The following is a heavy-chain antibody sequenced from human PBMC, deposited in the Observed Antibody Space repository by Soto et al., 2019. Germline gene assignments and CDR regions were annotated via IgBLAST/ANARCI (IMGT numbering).Heavy chain of an antibody. Sequence: QVQLVQSGAEVKKPGSSVKLSCNAAGGTFNNLAVSWVRQAPGQGLEWMGEIIPMFGSTNYAQGFQGRVTITADESRSIAYMYRSSLRADDTAIYYCARGGRMGNWYFDLWGRGTLVTVSS. CDR1: GGTFNNLA. CDR2: IIPMFGST. J-gene: IGHJ2*01. CDR3: ARGGRMGNWYFDL. D-gene: IGHD3-10*01. V-gene: IGHV1-69*01.